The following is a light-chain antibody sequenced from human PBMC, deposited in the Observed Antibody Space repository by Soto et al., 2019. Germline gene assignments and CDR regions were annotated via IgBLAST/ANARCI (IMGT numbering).Light chain of an antibody. J-gene: IGKJ1*01. V-gene: IGKV1-5*01. CDR2: DAS. CDR3: QQYKSYPWT. Sequence: DIQMTQSPSTLSASVGDGVTITCRASQTISGWLAWYQQRPGKAPKLLISDASCLRSGVPSRFSGSGSGTEFTLTISSLQPDDFGSYYCQQYKSYPWTFGHGTKVEV. CDR1: QTISGW.